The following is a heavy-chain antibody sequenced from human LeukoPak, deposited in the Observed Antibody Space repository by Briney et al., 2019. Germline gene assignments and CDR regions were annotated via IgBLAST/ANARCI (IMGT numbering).Heavy chain of an antibody. Sequence: GGSLRLSCAASGFTFSNAWMSWVRQAPGKGLEWVGRIKSKTDGGTTDYAAPVKGRFTISRDDSKNTLYLQMNSLKTEDAAVYYCTTRISTPLLIMDVWGKGTTVTVSS. V-gene: IGHV3-15*01. CDR1: GFTFSNAW. D-gene: IGHD2-8*01. CDR2: IKSKTDGGTT. J-gene: IGHJ6*03. CDR3: TTRISTPLLIMDV.